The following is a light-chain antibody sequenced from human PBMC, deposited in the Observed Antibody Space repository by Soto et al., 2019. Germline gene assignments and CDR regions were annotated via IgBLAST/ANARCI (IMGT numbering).Light chain of an antibody. J-gene: IGKJ3*01. Sequence: EIVLTQSPGTLSLSPGERATLSCRASQSVSSSYLAWYQQKPGQAPRLLIYGASTRATGIPDRFTGSGSGTEFTLTISRLEPEDFAVDYCQQYRRSPPGLTFSPGTKVDIE. CDR2: GAS. CDR1: QSVSSSY. CDR3: QQYRRSPPGLT. V-gene: IGKV3-20*01.